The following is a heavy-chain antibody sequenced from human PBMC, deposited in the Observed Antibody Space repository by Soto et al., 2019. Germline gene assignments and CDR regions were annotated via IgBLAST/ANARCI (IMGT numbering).Heavy chain of an antibody. CDR2: IYSGGNT. CDR3: ARGGSSGWRDGMDV. D-gene: IGHD6-19*01. CDR1: GFTVSSTY. V-gene: IGHV3-53*01. J-gene: IGHJ6*02. Sequence: GGSLRLSCAASGFTVSSTYMSWVRQAPGKGLEWVSVIYSGGNTYYADSVEGRFSISRDKSKNTLYLQMSSLRAEDTAVYYCARGGSSGWRDGMDVWGQGTTVTVSS.